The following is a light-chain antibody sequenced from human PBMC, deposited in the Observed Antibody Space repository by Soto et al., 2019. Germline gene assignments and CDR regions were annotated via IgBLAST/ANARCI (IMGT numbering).Light chain of an antibody. J-gene: IGLJ1*01. V-gene: IGLV1-40*01. CDR2: GNS. CDR1: XXNIGAGYD. CDR3: QSYDSSLSGYV. Sequence: QSVLTQPPSVSGAPGXXVTISCTXXXXNIGAGYDVHWYQQLPGTAPKLLIYGNSNRPSGVPDRFSGSKSGTSASLAITGLQAEDEADYYCQSYDSSLSGYVFGTGTKLTVL.